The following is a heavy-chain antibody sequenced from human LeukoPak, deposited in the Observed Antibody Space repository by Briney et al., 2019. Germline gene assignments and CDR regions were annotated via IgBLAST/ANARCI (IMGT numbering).Heavy chain of an antibody. J-gene: IGHJ6*03. Sequence: GGSLRLSCVASEFNFKFYAMSWVRQAPGKGLEWISYISSSSSPIHYADSVKGRFTISRDNAENSLYLQMNSLRAEDTAVYYCARGPYYYYYYYMDVWGKGTTVTVSS. V-gene: IGHV3-48*01. CDR1: EFNFKFYA. CDR2: ISSSSSPI. CDR3: ARGPYYYYYYYMDV.